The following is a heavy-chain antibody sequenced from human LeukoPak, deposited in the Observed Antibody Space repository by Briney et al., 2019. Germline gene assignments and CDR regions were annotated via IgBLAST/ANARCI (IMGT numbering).Heavy chain of an antibody. CDR2: IYYSGST. CDR1: GGSISSYY. J-gene: IGHJ4*02. CDR3: ARHGSRWRGGLVGAFDY. D-gene: IGHD1-26*01. V-gene: IGHV4-59*08. Sequence: SETLSLTCTVSGGSISSYYWSWIRQPPGKGLEWIGYIYYSGSTNYNPSLKSRVTISVDTSKDQFSLKLTSVTAPDTAVYYCARHGSRWRGGLVGAFDYWGQGTLVTVSS.